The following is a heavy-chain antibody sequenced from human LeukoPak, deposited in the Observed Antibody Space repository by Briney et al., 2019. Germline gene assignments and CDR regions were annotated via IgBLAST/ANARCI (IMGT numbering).Heavy chain of an antibody. CDR1: GFTFKLYW. CDR3: AKGSDIVVVPAAIYA. D-gene: IGHD2-2*01. Sequence: GGSLRLSCAASGFTFKLYWMHWVRQVPGRGPVWVSRINHDGSDTIYADSVKGRFTISRDNSKNTLYLQMNSLRAEDTAVYYCAKGSDIVVVPAAIYAWGQGTLVTVSS. V-gene: IGHV3-74*01. CDR2: INHDGSDT. J-gene: IGHJ5*02.